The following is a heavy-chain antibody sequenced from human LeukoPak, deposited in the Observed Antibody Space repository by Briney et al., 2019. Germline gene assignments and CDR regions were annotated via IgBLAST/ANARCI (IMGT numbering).Heavy chain of an antibody. J-gene: IGHJ6*02. V-gene: IGHV4-39*01. CDR1: GASISSSDSY. CDR3: ARHVQDLGIKV. Sequence: SETLSLTCTVSGASISSSDSYWSWIRQPPGKGLEWIGSIYRRGSTSYNPSLKSRVTVSEDMSKNHFSLRLSSVTAADTAVCYCARHVQDLGIKVWGQGTTVTVSS. CDR2: IYRRGST.